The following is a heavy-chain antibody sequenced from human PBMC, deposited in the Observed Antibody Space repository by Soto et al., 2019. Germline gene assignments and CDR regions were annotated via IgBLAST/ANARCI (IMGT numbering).Heavy chain of an antibody. CDR2: IGTAGDT. J-gene: IGHJ6*03. Sequence: EVQLVESGGGLVQPGGSLRLSCAASGFTFSSYDMHWVRQATGKGLEWVSAIGTAGDTYYPGSVKGRFTISRANAKNSLYLQMNSLRAGDTAVYYCARGGREGVTPNYYYYYYMDVWGKGTTVTVSS. CDR1: GFTFSSYD. CDR3: ARGGREGVTPNYYYYYYMDV. D-gene: IGHD4-4*01. V-gene: IGHV3-13*01.